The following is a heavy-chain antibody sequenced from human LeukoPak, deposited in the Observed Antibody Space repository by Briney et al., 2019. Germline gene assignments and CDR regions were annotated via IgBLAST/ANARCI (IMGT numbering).Heavy chain of an antibody. CDR1: GFFISKAW. Sequence: PGGSLSLSCAASGFFISKAWMTWVRQAPGKGLEWVGRIKDGSGATDYAAPVKGRFTISGDDSKNTLYLQMSSLKTEDTAVYYCTTDLSFRNVEMSFIRENTFDMWGQGTMVTVSS. V-gene: IGHV3-15*01. CDR3: TTDLSFRNVEMSFIRENTFDM. CDR2: IKDGSGAT. J-gene: IGHJ3*02. D-gene: IGHD5-24*01.